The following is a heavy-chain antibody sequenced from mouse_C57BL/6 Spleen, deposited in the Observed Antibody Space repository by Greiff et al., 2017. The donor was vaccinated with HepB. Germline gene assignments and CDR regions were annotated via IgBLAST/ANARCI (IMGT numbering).Heavy chain of an antibody. CDR3: ARSTPYYSNADY. V-gene: IGHV1-80*01. Sequence: VQLQQSGAELVKPGASVKISCKASGYAFSSYWMNWVKQRPGKGLEWIGQIYPGDGDTNYNGKFKGKATLTADKSSRTAYMQLSSLTSEDSAVYFCARSTPYYSNADYWGQGTTLTVSS. D-gene: IGHD2-5*01. J-gene: IGHJ2*01. CDR2: IYPGDGDT. CDR1: GYAFSSYW.